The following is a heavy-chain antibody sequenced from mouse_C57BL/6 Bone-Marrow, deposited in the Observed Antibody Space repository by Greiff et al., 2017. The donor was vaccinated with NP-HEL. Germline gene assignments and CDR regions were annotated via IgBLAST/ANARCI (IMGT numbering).Heavy chain of an antibody. CDR3: ADYGSSPWFAY. CDR1: GYTFTDYY. CDR2: INPNNGGT. D-gene: IGHD1-1*01. Sequence: EVQLQQSGPELVKPGASVKISCKASGYTFTDYYMNWVKQSHGKSLEWIGDINPNNGGTSYNQKFKGKATLTVDKSSSTAYMELRSLTSEDSAVYYCADYGSSPWFAYWGQGTLVTVSA. V-gene: IGHV1-26*01. J-gene: IGHJ3*01.